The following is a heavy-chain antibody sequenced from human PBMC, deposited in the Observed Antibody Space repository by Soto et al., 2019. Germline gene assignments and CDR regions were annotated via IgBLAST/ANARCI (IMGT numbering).Heavy chain of an antibody. J-gene: IGHJ6*02. CDR2: ISWNSGSI. CDR1: GFTFDDYA. Sequence: RLSCAASGFTFDDYAMHWVRQAPGKGLEWVSGISWNSGSIGYADSVKGRFTISRDNAKNSLYLQMNSLRAEDTALYYCAKGGYYYYGMDVWGQGTTVTVSS. V-gene: IGHV3-9*01. CDR3: AKGGYYYYGMDV.